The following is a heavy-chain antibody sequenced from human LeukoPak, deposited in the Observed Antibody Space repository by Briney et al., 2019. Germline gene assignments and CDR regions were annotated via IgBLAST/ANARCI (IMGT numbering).Heavy chain of an antibody. CDR2: IYSGGST. D-gene: IGHD3-10*01. V-gene: IGHV3-66*01. CDR1: GFTVSSNY. Sequence: PGGSLRLSCAASGFTVSSNYMSWVRQAPGKGLEWVSVIYSGGSTYYADSVKGRFTISRDNSKNTLYLQMNSLRAEDTAVYYCARDLYAYYGSGIISDYYYYYGMDVWGQGTTVTVCS. J-gene: IGHJ6*02. CDR3: ARDLYAYYGSGIISDYYYYYGMDV.